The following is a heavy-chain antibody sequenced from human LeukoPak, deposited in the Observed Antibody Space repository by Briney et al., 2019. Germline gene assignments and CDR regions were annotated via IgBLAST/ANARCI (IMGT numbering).Heavy chain of an antibody. Sequence: GGSLRLSCAASGFAFSNYDMLWVRQATGKGLELVSAINTAADTYYPDSVKGRFTISRENAKSSLYLQMNSLRVGDTAVYYCVRAPPGTGWLIDHWGQGTLVAVSS. CDR2: INTAADT. CDR3: VRAPPGTGWLIDH. J-gene: IGHJ4*02. D-gene: IGHD6-19*01. CDR1: GFAFSNYD. V-gene: IGHV3-13*04.